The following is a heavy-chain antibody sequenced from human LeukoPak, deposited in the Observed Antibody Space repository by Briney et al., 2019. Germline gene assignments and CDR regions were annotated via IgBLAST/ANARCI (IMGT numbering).Heavy chain of an antibody. Sequence: SETLSLTCAVYGGSFSCYYCSWIRQPPGKGLELIGEINQSGTSYYNPSLKSRVTISVDTSKNQCPLKLSSVTAADTAVYYCARHLGDSSGYYLYYFDYWGQGTLVTVSS. CDR2: INQSGTS. V-gene: IGHV4-34*01. CDR3: ARHLGDSSGYYLYYFDY. CDR1: GGSFSCYY. D-gene: IGHD3-22*01. J-gene: IGHJ4*02.